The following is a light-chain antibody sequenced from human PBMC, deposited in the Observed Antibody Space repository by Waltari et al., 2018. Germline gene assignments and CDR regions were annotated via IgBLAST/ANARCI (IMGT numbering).Light chain of an antibody. CDR2: GAS. J-gene: IGKJ3*01. V-gene: IGKV3-15*01. Sequence: EIVITQSPAPPSVSPGARATLSCRASQSIIINSDWSQQKPGQPPRLLIYGASTRATGIPARFSGSGSGTEFTLTISSLQSDDFAVYYCQQYNNWPPVFTFGPGTTVDF. CDR1: QSIIIN. CDR3: QQYNNWPPVFT.